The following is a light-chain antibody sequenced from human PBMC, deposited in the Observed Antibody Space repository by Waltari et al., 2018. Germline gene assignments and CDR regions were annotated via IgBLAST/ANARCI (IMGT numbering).Light chain of an antibody. Sequence: QSALTQPRSVSGSPGPSVTISCTGTSSDVGGYHYVSWYQQPPGKAPKFMIYDVNKRPSGVPDRFSGSKAGNTASLTISGLQAEDEADYYCCSYAGSYTFVFGGGTKLTVL. CDR1: SSDVGGYHY. CDR2: DVN. CDR3: CSYAGSYTFV. J-gene: IGLJ2*01. V-gene: IGLV2-11*01.